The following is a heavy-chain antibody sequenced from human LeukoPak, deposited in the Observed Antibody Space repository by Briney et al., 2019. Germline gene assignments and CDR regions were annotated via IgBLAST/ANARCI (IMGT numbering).Heavy chain of an antibody. J-gene: IGHJ6*03. CDR3: ARDRQPIAPYYYMDV. Sequence: GGSLRLSCAASGFTFNNYAIHWVRQAPGKGLEWVAVISYDGSNKYYADSVKGRFTISRDNSKNTLYLQMNSLRAEDTAVYYCARDRQPIAPYYYMDVWGKGTTVTVSS. CDR2: ISYDGSNK. D-gene: IGHD6-13*01. V-gene: IGHV3-30*04. CDR1: GFTFNNYA.